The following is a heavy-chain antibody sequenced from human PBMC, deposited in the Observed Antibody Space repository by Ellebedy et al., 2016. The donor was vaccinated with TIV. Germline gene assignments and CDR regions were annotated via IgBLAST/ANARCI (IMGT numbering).Heavy chain of an antibody. Sequence: AASVKVSCKASGYTFTGHYMHWVRQAPGQGLEWMGWINPNSGGTNYEQNFQGRVTMTRDTSISTVYMELSRLRPDDTAVYYCARGKGRYFDYWGQGTLVTVSS. J-gene: IGHJ4*02. D-gene: IGHD3-10*01. CDR1: GYTFTGHY. CDR2: INPNSGGT. CDR3: ARGKGRYFDY. V-gene: IGHV1-2*02.